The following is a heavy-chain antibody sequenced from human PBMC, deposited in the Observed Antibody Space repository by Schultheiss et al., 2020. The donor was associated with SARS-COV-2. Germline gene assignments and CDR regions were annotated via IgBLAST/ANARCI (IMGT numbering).Heavy chain of an antibody. V-gene: IGHV3-23*01. Sequence: GGSLRLSCAASGFTFSSYWMHWVRQAPGKGLVWVSAISGTGGSTYYADSVKGRFTISRDNSKNTLYLQMNSLRAEDTAVYYCAKDQMTTVTTLLKFYYYYYYGMDVWGQGTTVTVSS. D-gene: IGHD4-17*01. CDR2: ISGTGGST. J-gene: IGHJ6*02. CDR3: AKDQMTTVTTLLKFYYYYYYGMDV. CDR1: GFTFSSYW.